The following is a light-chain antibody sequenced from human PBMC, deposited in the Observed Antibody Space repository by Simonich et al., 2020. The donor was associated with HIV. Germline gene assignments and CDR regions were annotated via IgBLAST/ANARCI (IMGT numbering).Light chain of an antibody. CDR2: EAS. V-gene: IGKV1-5*03. J-gene: IGKJ4*01. CDR1: QSISTW. CDR3: QQSYSTSLLT. Sequence: DIQMTQPPSTLSASVGDRVTITCRASQSISTWLAWYQQKPGKAPRLLIYEASSLQSGVPSRFSGSGSGTDFTLTISSLQPEEFATYYCQQSYSTSLLTFGGGTKVEIK.